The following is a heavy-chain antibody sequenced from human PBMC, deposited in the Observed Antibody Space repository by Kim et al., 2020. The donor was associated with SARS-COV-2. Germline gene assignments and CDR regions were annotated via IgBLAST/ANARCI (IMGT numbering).Heavy chain of an antibody. D-gene: IGHD4-17*01. CDR2: IWYDGSNK. J-gene: IGHJ4*03. V-gene: IGHV3-30*02. CDR1: GFTFSSYG. Sequence: GGSLRLSCAASGFTFSSYGMHWVRQAPGKGLEWVAFIWYDGSNKYYVDSVKGRFTISRDNSKNTLFLQMNSLRAEDTAVYYCAKDVNYRYDYGDYG. CDR3: AKDVNYRYDYGDY.